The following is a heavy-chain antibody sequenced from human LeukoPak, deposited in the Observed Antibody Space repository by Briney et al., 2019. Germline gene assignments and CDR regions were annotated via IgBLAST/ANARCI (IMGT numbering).Heavy chain of an antibody. CDR2: IYYSGST. CDR1: GGSISSYY. V-gene: IGHV4-59*01. J-gene: IGHJ4*02. CDR3: GRVLPPAGYSSSWSRHWSGGPFGY. D-gene: IGHD6-13*01. Sequence: PSETLSLTCTVSGGSISSYYWSWIRQPPGKGLEWIGYIYYSGSTNYNPSLKSRVTISVDTSKNQFSLKLSSVTAADTAVYYCGRVLPPAGYSSSWSRHWSGGPFGYWGQGALVTVSS.